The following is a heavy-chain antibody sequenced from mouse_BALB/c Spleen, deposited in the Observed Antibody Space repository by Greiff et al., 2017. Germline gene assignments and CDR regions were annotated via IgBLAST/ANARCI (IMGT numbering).Heavy chain of an antibody. CDR2: ISYSGST. J-gene: IGHJ4*01. Sequence: EVQLQESGPGLVKPSQSLSLTCTVTGYSITSDYAWNWIRQFPGNKLEWMGYISYSGSTSYNPSLKSRISITRDTSKNQFFLQLNSVTTEDTATYYCAIYSSMDYWGQGTSVTVSS. D-gene: IGHD2-1*01. CDR3: AIYSSMDY. CDR1: GYSITSDYA. V-gene: IGHV3-2*02.